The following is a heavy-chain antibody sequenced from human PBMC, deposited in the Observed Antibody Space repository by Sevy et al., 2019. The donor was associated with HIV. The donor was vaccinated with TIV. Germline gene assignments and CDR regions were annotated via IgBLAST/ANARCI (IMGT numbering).Heavy chain of an antibody. Sequence: GGSLRLSCVASKFPFRSNGFHWVRQPPGKGLEWLSYINFDGSERKYADPVKGRFTVSRDNSKNTLYLQMNSLRAEDTAVYYCAKDLRVVIPAAMQPADLWGQGTLVTVSS. V-gene: IGHV3-30*02. CDR1: KFPFRSNG. CDR3: AKDLRVVIPAAMQPADL. J-gene: IGHJ5*02. CDR2: INFDGSER. D-gene: IGHD2-2*01.